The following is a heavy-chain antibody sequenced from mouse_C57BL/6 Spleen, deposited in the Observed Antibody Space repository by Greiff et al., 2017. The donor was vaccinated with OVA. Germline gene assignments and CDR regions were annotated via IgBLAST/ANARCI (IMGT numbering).Heavy chain of an antibody. D-gene: IGHD2-4*01. Sequence: QVQLQQPGAELVKPGASVKLSCKASGYTFTSYWMHWVKQRPGQGLEWIGMIHPNSGSTNYNEKFKSKATLTVDKSSSTAYMQLSSLTSEDSAVYYCARPYDYDAGFAYWGQGTLVTVSA. CDR1: GYTFTSYW. CDR3: ARPYDYDAGFAY. CDR2: IHPNSGST. J-gene: IGHJ3*01. V-gene: IGHV1-64*01.